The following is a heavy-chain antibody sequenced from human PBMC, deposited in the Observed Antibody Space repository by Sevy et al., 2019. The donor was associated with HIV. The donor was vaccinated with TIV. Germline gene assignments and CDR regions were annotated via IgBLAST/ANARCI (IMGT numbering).Heavy chain of an antibody. J-gene: IGHJ3*01. CDR3: ARSRDSGFYSALGL. CDR2: IFSRGNI. D-gene: IGHD4-4*01. V-gene: IGHV4-59*01. CDR1: GDLIDAYY. Sequence: SETLSLTCTVSGDLIDAYYWTWIRQPPGKGLEWIGDIFSRGNINYNPSLKGRLTLSLDPSKFQFSLKLTSMTAADTAMYYCARSRDSGFYSALGLWGQRTMVTVSS.